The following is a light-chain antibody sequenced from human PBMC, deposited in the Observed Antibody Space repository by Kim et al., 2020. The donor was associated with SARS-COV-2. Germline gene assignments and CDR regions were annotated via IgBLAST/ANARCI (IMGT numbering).Light chain of an antibody. CDR3: CSYAGSVV. V-gene: IGLV2-11*01. CDR1: GSYNY. CDR2: DVT. J-gene: IGLJ2*01. Sequence: GSYNYVSWYQQHPGKAPKLIIYDVTKRPSGVPDRFSGSKSGNTASLTISGLQAEDEADYYCCSYAGSVVFGGGTQLTV.